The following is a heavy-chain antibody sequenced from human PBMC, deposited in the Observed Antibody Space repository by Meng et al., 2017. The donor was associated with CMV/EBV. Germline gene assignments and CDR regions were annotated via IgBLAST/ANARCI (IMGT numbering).Heavy chain of an antibody. CDR2: IIPIFGTA. V-gene: IGHV1-69*05. Sequence: SAKVSCKASGGTFSSYAISWVRQAPGQGLEWMGGIIPIFGTANYAQKFQGRVTITTDESTSTAYMELSSLRSEDTAVYYCASGPAGTEGWFDPWGQGTLVTVSS. D-gene: IGHD6-13*01. CDR1: GGTFSSYA. CDR3: ASGPAGTEGWFDP. J-gene: IGHJ5*02.